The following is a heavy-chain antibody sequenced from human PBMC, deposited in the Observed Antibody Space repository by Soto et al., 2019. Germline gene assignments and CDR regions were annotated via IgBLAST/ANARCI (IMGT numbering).Heavy chain of an antibody. J-gene: IGHJ4*02. CDR3: ARDDTVDYYDSSGYYYEAIDY. V-gene: IGHV1-8*01. CDR1: GYTFTSYD. Sequence: ASVKVSCKASGYTFTSYDINWVRQATGQGLEWMGWMNPNSGNTGYAQKFQGRVTMTRNTSISTAYMELNSLRAEDTAVYYCARDDTVDYYDSSGYYYEAIDYWGQGTLVTVSS. D-gene: IGHD3-22*01. CDR2: MNPNSGNT.